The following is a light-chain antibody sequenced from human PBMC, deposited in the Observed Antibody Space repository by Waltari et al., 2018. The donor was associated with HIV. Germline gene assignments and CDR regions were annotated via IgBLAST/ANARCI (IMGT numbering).Light chain of an antibody. Sequence: QSALTQPASVSGSPGQSITISCTGTSSDVGSYNLVSWYQQHPGKDPKLMIYEVSKRPSVVSNRFSGSKSGNTASLTISGLQAEDEADYYCCSYAGSSTLVFGGGTKLTVL. V-gene: IGLV2-23*02. CDR2: EVS. CDR3: CSYAGSSTLV. J-gene: IGLJ2*01. CDR1: SSDVGSYNL.